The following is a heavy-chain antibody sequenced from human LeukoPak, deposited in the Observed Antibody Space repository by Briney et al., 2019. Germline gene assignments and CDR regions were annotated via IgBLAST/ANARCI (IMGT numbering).Heavy chain of an antibody. CDR1: GITLSNYG. D-gene: IGHD1-1*01. Sequence: GSLRLSCAVSGITLSNYGMSWVRQAPGKGLEWVAGISNSGGRTNYADSVKGRFTISRDNAKNSLYLQMNSLRAEDTAVYYCARYNWNDGRNFDYWGQGTLVTVSS. J-gene: IGHJ4*02. CDR3: ARYNWNDGRNFDY. V-gene: IGHV3-23*01. CDR2: ISNSGGRT.